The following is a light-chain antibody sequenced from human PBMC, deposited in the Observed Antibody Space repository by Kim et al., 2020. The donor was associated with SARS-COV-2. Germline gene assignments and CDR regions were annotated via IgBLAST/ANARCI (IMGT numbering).Light chain of an antibody. CDR1: QSVRSN. Sequence: EIVMTQSPTTLSVSPGETATLSCRASQSVRSNLAWYQQRPGQTHRLLIYGATTRSTGIPARFSGSGSGTEFTLTISPLQSEDFAVYYCQQYNTSATFGLGTKVDIK. CDR3: QQYNTSAT. CDR2: GAT. J-gene: IGKJ2*01. V-gene: IGKV3-15*01.